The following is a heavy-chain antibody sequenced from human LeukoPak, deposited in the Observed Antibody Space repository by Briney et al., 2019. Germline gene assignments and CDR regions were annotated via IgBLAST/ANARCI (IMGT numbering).Heavy chain of an antibody. CDR1: GYTFTSYD. J-gene: IGHJ6*02. D-gene: IGHD6-6*01. V-gene: IGHV1-8*01. CDR2: MNPNSGNT. Sequence: ASVKVSCKASGYTFTSYDINWVRQATGQGPEWMGWMNPNSGNTGYAQKFQGRVTMTRNTSISTAYMELSSLRSEDTAVYYCARDVAARPFYYYGMDVWGQGTTVTVSS. CDR3: ARDVAARPFYYYGMDV.